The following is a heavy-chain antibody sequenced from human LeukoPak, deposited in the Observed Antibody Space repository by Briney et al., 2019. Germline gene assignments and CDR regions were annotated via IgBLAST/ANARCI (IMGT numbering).Heavy chain of an antibody. CDR3: AIRRREDNWNDSGNWFDP. CDR2: IYYSGST. V-gene: IGHV4-59*11. Sequence: SETLSLTCTVSGGSISSHYWSWIRQPPGKGLEWIGYIYYSGSTKYNPSLRSRVTISVDTSKYQFSLKLSSVTAADTAVYYSAIRRREDNWNDSGNWFDPWGQGTLVTVSS. J-gene: IGHJ5*02. D-gene: IGHD1-1*01. CDR1: GGSISSHY.